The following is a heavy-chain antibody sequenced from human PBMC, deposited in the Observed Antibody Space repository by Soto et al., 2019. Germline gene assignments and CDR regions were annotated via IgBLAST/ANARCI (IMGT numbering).Heavy chain of an antibody. Sequence: QVQLVESGGGVVQPGRSLRLSCAASGFTFSSYAMHWVRQAPGKGLEWVAVISYDGSNKYYADSVKGRFTISRDNSKNTLYVLMSSRRAEEKVVYYCGREGSPRGLFLPYDYCNYYGMDVWGEGTTVTVSS. CDR3: GREGSPRGLFLPYDYCNYYGMDV. V-gene: IGHV3-30-3*01. J-gene: IGHJ6*04. D-gene: IGHD3-10*01. CDR1: GFTFSSYA. CDR2: ISYDGSNK.